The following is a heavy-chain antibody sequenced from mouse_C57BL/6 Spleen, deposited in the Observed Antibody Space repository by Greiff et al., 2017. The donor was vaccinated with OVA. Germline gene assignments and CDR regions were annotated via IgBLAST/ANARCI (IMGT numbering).Heavy chain of an antibody. V-gene: IGHV8-8*01. D-gene: IGHD2-4*01. CDR1: GFSLSTFGMG. CDR3: ARDYDRGYYFDY. CDR2: IWWDDDK. J-gene: IGHJ2*01. Sequence: QVTLKESGPGILQPSQTLSLTCSFSGFSLSTFGMGVGWIRQPSGKGLEWLAHIWWDDDKYYYPALESRLTISEDTSKNQVCLKIANMDTADTATYNCARDYDRGYYFDYWGQGTTLTVSS.